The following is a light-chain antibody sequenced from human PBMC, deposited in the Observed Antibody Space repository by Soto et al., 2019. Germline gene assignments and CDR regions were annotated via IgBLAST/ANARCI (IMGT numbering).Light chain of an antibody. Sequence: EIVLTQSPGTLSLSPGERATLSCRASQSVSSSYLAWYQHKPGQAPRLLIYGASSRATGIPDRFSGSGSGTYFTPTISRLEPEDFAVYYCQQHGSSPHTFGQGTKLEIK. CDR2: GAS. CDR1: QSVSSSY. J-gene: IGKJ2*01. CDR3: QQHGSSPHT. V-gene: IGKV3-20*01.